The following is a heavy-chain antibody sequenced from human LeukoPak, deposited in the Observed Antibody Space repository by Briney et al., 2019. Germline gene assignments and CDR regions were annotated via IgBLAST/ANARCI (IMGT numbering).Heavy chain of an antibody. CDR2: IYYSGST. J-gene: IGHJ5*02. CDR3: ARAPLPYWFDP. V-gene: IGHV4-39*07. D-gene: IGHD1-26*01. Sequence: SETLSLTCTVSGGSISSSSYYWGWIRQPPGKGLEWIGSIYYSGSTYYNPSLKSRVTISVDTSKNQFSLKLSSVTAADTAVYYCARAPLPYWFDPWGQGTLVTVSS. CDR1: GGSISSSSYY.